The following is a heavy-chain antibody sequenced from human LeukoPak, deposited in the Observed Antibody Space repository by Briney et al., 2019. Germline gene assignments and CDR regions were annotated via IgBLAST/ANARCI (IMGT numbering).Heavy chain of an antibody. CDR2: INHSGST. CDR1: GGSFSAYY. Sequence: PSETLSLTCAVYGGSFSAYYWTWIRQPPGKGLEWIGEINHSGSTNYNPSLKSRVTISVDTSKSQFSLKLSSVTAADTAVYYCARGRGDIVATQTTNYYYYYYMDVWGKGTTVTVSS. V-gene: IGHV4-34*01. CDR3: ARGRGDIVATQTTNYYYYYYMDV. J-gene: IGHJ6*03. D-gene: IGHD5-12*01.